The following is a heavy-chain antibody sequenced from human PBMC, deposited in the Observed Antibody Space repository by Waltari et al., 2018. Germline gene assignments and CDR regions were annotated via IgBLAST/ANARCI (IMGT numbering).Heavy chain of an antibody. CDR2: IYTSGST. Sequence: QVQLQESGPGLVTPSQTLSLTCTVSGGSISRGSYYWSWIRQPAGKGLEWIGRIYTSGSTNYNPSLKSRVTISVDTSKNQFSLKLSSVTAADTAVYYCARDPIFGVAPHPGYWGQGTLVTVSS. CDR1: GGSISRGSYY. CDR3: ARDPIFGVAPHPGY. D-gene: IGHD3-3*01. J-gene: IGHJ4*02. V-gene: IGHV4-61*02.